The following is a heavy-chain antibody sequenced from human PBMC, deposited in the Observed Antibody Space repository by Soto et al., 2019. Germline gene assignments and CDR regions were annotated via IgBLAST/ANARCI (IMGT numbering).Heavy chain of an antibody. CDR3: ARDGCSGGSCYHY. V-gene: IGHV4-31*03. Sequence: QVQLQESGPGLVKPSQTLSLTCTVSGGSISSGGYYWSWIRQHPGKGLEWIGYIYYSGSTYYNPSLKSRVTISVDTSKNQFSLKVSSVTAADTAVYYCARDGCSGGSCYHYWGQGTLVTVSS. CDR1: GGSISSGGYY. CDR2: IYYSGST. J-gene: IGHJ4*02. D-gene: IGHD2-15*01.